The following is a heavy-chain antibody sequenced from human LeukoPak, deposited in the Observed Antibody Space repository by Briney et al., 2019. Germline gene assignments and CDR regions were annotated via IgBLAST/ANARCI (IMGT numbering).Heavy chain of an antibody. CDR3: ARARVAAGSNWFDP. J-gene: IGHJ5*02. Sequence: SETLSLTCSGSGGSISSYYWSWIRQPPGKGLEWVGYIYYSGSTNYNPSLKSRVTMSVDTSKNQFSLKLTSVTAADTAVFYCARARVAAGSNWFDPWGQGTLVTVSS. V-gene: IGHV4-59*08. CDR2: IYYSGST. D-gene: IGHD6-13*01. CDR1: GGSISSYY.